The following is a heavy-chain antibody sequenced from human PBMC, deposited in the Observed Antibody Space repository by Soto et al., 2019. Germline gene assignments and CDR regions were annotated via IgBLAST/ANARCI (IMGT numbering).Heavy chain of an antibody. Sequence: PSETLSLTCTVSGGSISSYYWSWIRQPPGKGLEWIGYIYYSGSTNYNPSLKSRVTISIDTSKNQFSLKLSSVTAADTAVYYCARDLNVGDGYNYYYYYGMDVWGQGTTVTV. J-gene: IGHJ6*02. D-gene: IGHD3-16*01. V-gene: IGHV4-59*01. CDR1: GGSISSYY. CDR3: ARDLNVGDGYNYYYYYGMDV. CDR2: IYYSGST.